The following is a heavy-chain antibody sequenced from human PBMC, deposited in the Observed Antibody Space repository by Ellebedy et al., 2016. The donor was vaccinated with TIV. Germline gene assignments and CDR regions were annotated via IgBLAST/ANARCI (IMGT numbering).Heavy chain of an antibody. CDR2: INHSGST. CDR3: ARGRQYYDNSGYYFDY. V-gene: IGHV4-34*01. J-gene: IGHJ4*02. CDR1: GGSFSGYY. D-gene: IGHD3-22*01. Sequence: GSLRLSXAVYGGSFSGYYWTWIRQPPGKGLEWIGEINHSGSTDYNPSLKSRVTISVDTSKNQFSLKLSSVTAADTAVYYCARGRQYYDNSGYYFDYWGQGTRVTVSS.